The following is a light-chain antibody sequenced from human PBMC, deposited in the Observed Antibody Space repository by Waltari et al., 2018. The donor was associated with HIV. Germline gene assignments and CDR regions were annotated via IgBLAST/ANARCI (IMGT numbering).Light chain of an antibody. CDR3: SSYTSSSTLV. CDR2: EVT. CDR1: YSDVGGYNY. J-gene: IGLJ2*01. Sequence: QSALTQPASVSGSPGQSITISCTGNYSDVGGYNYVSWFQPRPGKSPKLIVYEVTHRPSGVSNRFSASKSGNPASLTISGVQAEDEADYYCSSYTSSSTLVFGGGTKLTVL. V-gene: IGLV2-14*01.